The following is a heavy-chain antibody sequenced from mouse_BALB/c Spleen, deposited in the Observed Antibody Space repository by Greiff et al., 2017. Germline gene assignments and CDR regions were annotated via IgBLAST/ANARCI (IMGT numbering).Heavy chain of an antibody. CDR1: GYTFTSYW. CDR3: ARGTGTDD. Sequence: QVQLQQSGAELAKPGASVKMSCKASGYTFTSYWMHWVKQRPGQGLEWIGYINPSTGYTEYNQKFKDKATLTADKSSSTAYMQLSSLTSEDSAVYYCARGTGTDDWGQGTTLTVSS. D-gene: IGHD4-1*01. J-gene: IGHJ2*01. V-gene: IGHV1-7*01. CDR2: INPSTGYT.